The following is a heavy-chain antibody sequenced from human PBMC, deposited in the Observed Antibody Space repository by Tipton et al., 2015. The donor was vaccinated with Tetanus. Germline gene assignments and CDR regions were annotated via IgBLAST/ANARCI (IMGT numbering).Heavy chain of an antibody. J-gene: IGHJ2*01. V-gene: IGHV5-51*01. Sequence: QLVQSGAEVKKPGESLKISCQGSGYRFGIYWIAWVRQMPGKGLEWMGIIYPGDSDTRYSPSFEGQVTISVGKSITTAYLQWSSLKASDTAMYYCTRRLGPFTGDQIWHFDLWGRGTQVTVSS. D-gene: IGHD7-27*01. CDR1: GYRFGIYW. CDR2: IYPGDSDT. CDR3: TRRLGPFTGDQIWHFDL.